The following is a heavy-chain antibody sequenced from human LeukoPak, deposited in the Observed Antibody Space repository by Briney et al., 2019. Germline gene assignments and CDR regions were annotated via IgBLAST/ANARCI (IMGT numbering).Heavy chain of an antibody. CDR1: GDSISSGIYY. Sequence: SQTLSLTCTVSGDSISSGIYYWGWIRQPAGKGLEWIGRLYTSGNTRYNPSLKSRVTISKDTSKNQFSLELSSVTAADTAVYYCARLRPLLSYAFDIWGQGTMVTVSS. D-gene: IGHD2-21*02. V-gene: IGHV4-61*02. CDR3: ARLRPLLSYAFDI. J-gene: IGHJ3*02. CDR2: LYTSGNT.